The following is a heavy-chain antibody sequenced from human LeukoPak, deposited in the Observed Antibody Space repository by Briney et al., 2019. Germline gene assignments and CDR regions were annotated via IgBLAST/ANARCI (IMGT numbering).Heavy chain of an antibody. D-gene: IGHD3-22*01. Sequence: GGSLRLSCAASGFTFSRYWMHWVRQAPGKGLVWVSRIKSDGSTNYADSVKGRFTISRDNAKNTVSLQMNSLRAEGTGVYYCARALAEIGGYYPEYFRHWGQGTLVTVSS. V-gene: IGHV3-74*01. CDR1: GFTFSRYW. CDR3: ARALAEIGGYYPEYFRH. J-gene: IGHJ1*01. CDR2: IKSDGST.